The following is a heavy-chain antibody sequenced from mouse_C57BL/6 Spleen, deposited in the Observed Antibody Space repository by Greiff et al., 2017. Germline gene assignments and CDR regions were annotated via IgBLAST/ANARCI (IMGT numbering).Heavy chain of an antibody. Sequence: VQLQQSGAELVMPGASVTLSCKASGYTFTSYWMHWVRQRPGQGLEWIGEIDPTGSSTNYNQNVKGKSTLTVDKSSRTAYMQLSSLTSEDSAVYYCARGITTVVGLDYWGQGTTLTVSS. D-gene: IGHD1-1*01. CDR3: ARGITTVVGLDY. J-gene: IGHJ2*01. CDR1: GYTFTSYW. V-gene: IGHV1-69*01. CDR2: IDPTGSST.